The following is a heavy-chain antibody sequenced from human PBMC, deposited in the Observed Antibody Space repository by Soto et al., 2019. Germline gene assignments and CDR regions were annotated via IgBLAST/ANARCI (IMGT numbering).Heavy chain of an antibody. D-gene: IGHD6-13*01. CDR3: ARGRADSGSWSHX. Sequence: GEALKISCKGSGYSFTSYWISWVRQMPGKGLEVMVMIDPSDSYTNYSPSLKGNVTISADKSISTDYLQWSGLQASDTAMYYCARGRADSGSWSHXWGQVTTVTVS. J-gene: IGHJ6*02. CDR2: IDPSDSYT. CDR1: GYSFTSYW. V-gene: IGHV5-10-1*01.